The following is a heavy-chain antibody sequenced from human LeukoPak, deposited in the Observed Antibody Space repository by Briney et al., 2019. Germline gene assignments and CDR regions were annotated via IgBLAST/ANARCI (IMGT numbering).Heavy chain of an antibody. J-gene: IGHJ6*03. CDR2: IKQDGSEK. D-gene: IGHD4-11*01. V-gene: IGHV3-7*01. CDR3: AGHDYSNKYYYYMDV. CDR1: GFTFSSYW. Sequence: PGGSLRLSCAASGFTFSSYWMSWVRQAPGKGLEWVANIKQDGSEKYYVDSVKGRFTISRDNAKNSLYLQMNSLRAEDTAVYYCAGHDYSNKYYYYMDVWGKGTTVTVSS.